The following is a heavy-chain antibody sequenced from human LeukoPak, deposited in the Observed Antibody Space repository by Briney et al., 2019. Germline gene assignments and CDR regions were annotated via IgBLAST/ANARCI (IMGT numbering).Heavy chain of an antibody. Sequence: GGSLRLSCAASGFTFDDYAMHWVRQAPGKGLEWVSGISWNSGSIGYADSVKGRLTISRDNAKNSLYLQMNSLRAADTAVYYCARVRGSYGSGSYRPHWGRIDYWGQGTLVTVSS. CDR3: ARVRGSYGSGSYRPHWGRIDY. CDR2: ISWNSGSI. J-gene: IGHJ4*02. V-gene: IGHV3-9*01. D-gene: IGHD3-10*01. CDR1: GFTFDDYA.